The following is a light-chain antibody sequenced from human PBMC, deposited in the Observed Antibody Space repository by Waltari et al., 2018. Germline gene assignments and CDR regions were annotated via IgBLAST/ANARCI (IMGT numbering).Light chain of an antibody. J-gene: IGLJ1*01. V-gene: IGLV3-1*01. CDR1: RLGDKY. CDR2: QDT. Sequence: SYELTQPPSVSVSPGQTASMTCSGDRLGDKYACWYQQKPGQSPVLVIYQDTKRPSRVSERFSGSKSGNTATLTISGTQAMDEADYYCQAWDSTTANYVFGPGTKMTVL. CDR3: QAWDSTTANYV.